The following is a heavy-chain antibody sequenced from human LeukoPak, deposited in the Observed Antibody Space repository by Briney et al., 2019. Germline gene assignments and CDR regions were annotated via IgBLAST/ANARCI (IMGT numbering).Heavy chain of an antibody. Sequence: ASVKVSCKASGYTFTSYGMSWVRQAPGQGLEWMGWISAYNGNTNYAQKLQGRVTMTTDTSTSTAYMELRSLRSDDTAVYYCAIAPALLLWFGELLGWGQGTLVTVSS. CDR1: GYTFTSYG. D-gene: IGHD3-10*01. CDR3: AIAPALLLWFGELLG. J-gene: IGHJ4*02. CDR2: ISAYNGNT. V-gene: IGHV1-18*04.